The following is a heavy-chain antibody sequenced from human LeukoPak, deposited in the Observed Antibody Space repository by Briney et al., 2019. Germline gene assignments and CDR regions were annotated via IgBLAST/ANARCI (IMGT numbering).Heavy chain of an antibody. CDR1: GFTSSSYA. CDR3: ARGRAAGISAEYFQH. CDR2: ISSNGGST. V-gene: IGHV3-64*01. J-gene: IGHJ1*01. D-gene: IGHD6-13*01. Sequence: GGSLRLSCAASGFTSSSYAIHWVRQAPGKGLEYVSAISSNGGSTYYANSVKGRFTISRDNSKNTLYLQMGSLRAEDMAVYYCARGRAAGISAEYFQHWGQGTLVTVSS.